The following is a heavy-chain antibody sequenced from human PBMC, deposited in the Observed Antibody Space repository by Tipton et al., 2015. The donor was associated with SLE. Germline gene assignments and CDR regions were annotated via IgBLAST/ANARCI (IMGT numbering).Heavy chain of an antibody. J-gene: IGHJ4*02. CDR1: GGSISGYY. CDR2: INYSGST. CDR3: ARGLSQDN. Sequence: TLSLTCTVSGGSISGYYWNWIRQPPGKGLEWVGYINYSGSTNYNPSLKSRVTISVDTSKNQFSLMLTSVTAADTAVYYCARGLSQDNWGQGTLVTVSS. V-gene: IGHV4-59*01.